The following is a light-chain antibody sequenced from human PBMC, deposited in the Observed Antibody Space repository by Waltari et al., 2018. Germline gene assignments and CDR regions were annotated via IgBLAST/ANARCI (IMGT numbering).Light chain of an antibody. CDR1: SRDIGGYKY. CDR3: CSYAGSHTFYI. V-gene: IGLV2-11*01. J-gene: IGLJ1*01. Sequence: QAALTQPRSVSGSPGQSVTISCNGSSRDIGGYKYVSWYQHHPGTAPKRIIAEVTKRPSGVSGRFSGSKSGNTASLTISGLRSEDEADYYCCSYAGSHTFYIFGTGT. CDR2: EVT.